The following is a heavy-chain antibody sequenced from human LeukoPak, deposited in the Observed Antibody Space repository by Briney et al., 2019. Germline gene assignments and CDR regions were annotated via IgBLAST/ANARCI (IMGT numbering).Heavy chain of an antibody. J-gene: IGHJ4*02. CDR3: ARVLDY. V-gene: IGHV1-2*06. Sequence: ASVKVSCKASGYTFTGFYMNRVRQAPGQGLEWMGQINPKTGDTKHSQTFLGRLTMTRDTSSATAYMELRGLKSDDTAVYYCARVLDYWGKGTLVTVSS. CDR2: INPKTGDT. CDR1: GYTFTGFY.